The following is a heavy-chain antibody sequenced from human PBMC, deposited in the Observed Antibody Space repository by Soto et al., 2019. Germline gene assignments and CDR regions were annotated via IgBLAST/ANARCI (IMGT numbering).Heavy chain of an antibody. CDR1: GGSISVYY. V-gene: IGHV4-59*01. CDR3: AGGVGSSPPRY. J-gene: IGHJ4*02. CDR2: IYASGSP. D-gene: IGHD1-26*01. Sequence: SETLSLTCTISGGSISVYYWSWVRQPPGHELEWIGYIYASGSPYYNPSLRSRVTISADTSKNQISLKLTSPPAADTAVYYCAGGVGSSPPRYWGRGTLVTVSS.